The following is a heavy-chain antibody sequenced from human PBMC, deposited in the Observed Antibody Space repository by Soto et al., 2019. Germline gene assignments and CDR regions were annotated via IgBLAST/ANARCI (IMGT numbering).Heavy chain of an antibody. CDR1: GGTFSSYT. D-gene: IGHD3-10*01. J-gene: IGHJ6*02. Sequence: SVKVSCKASGGTFSSYTISWVRQAPGQGLEWMRRIIPILGIANYAQKFQGRVTITADKSTSTAYMEMSSLRYEDTAMYYCARRSRNFYGSGSPDPYYYGMDVWGQGTTVTVSS. V-gene: IGHV1-69*02. CDR2: IIPILGIA. CDR3: ARRSRNFYGSGSPDPYYYGMDV.